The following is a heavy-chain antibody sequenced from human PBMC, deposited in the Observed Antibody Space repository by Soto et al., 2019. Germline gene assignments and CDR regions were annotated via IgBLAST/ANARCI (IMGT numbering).Heavy chain of an antibody. CDR2: IYYSGST. V-gene: IGHV4-31*03. J-gene: IGHJ3*02. CDR1: GGSISSGGYY. CDR3: ARDPGEGHAFDI. Sequence: PSETLSLTCTVSGGSISSGGYYWSWIRQHPGKGLEWIGYIYYSGSTYYNPSLKSRVTISVDTSKNQFSLKLSSVTAADTAVYYCARDPGEGHAFDIWGQGTMVTVSS.